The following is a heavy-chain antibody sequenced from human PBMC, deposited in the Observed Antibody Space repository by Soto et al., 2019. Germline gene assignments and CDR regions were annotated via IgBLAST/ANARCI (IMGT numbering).Heavy chain of an antibody. J-gene: IGHJ4*02. D-gene: IGHD5-12*01. V-gene: IGHV3-30*18. CDR3: AKGRSGYDLDY. Sequence: GGALRLSFEGSGFTLSTYGLHWVRQAPGKGLEWVAVISYDGSNKYYSDSVKGRFTISRDNSKNTLYLQMNSLRADYTAVYYCAKGRSGYDLDYWGQGTPVTVSS. CDR1: GFTLSTYG. CDR2: ISYDGSNK.